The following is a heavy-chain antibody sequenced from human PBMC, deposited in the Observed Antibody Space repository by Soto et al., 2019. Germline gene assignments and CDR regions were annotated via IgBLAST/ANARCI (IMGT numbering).Heavy chain of an antibody. D-gene: IGHD1-1*01. Sequence: GGSLRLSCTVSGFTFGDYVMSWVRQAPGKGLEWVSSISSSSGSSTSYANSVKGRFTISRDNSKNTLYLQMNSLRAEDTAVYYCAKDLIAMNGVYDAFDIWGQGTMVTVSS. V-gene: IGHV3-23*01. CDR1: GFTFGDYV. CDR2: ISSSSGSST. CDR3: AKDLIAMNGVYDAFDI. J-gene: IGHJ3*02.